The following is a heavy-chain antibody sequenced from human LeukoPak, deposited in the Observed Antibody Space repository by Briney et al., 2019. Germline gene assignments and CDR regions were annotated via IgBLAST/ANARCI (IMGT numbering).Heavy chain of an antibody. CDR1: GGTFSSYA. CDR2: IIPIFGRA. D-gene: IGHD3-10*01. CDR3: ARGGITMVRGVPEFDAFDI. Sequence: ASVKVSCKASGGTFSSYAISWVRQAPGQGLEWMGGIIPIFGRANYAQKFQGRVTITADESTSTAYMELSSLRSEDTAVYYCARGGITMVRGVPEFDAFDIWGQGTMVTVSS. V-gene: IGHV1-69*13. J-gene: IGHJ3*02.